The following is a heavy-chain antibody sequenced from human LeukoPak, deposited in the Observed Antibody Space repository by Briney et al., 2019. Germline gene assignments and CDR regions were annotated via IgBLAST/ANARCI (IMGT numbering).Heavy chain of an antibody. V-gene: IGHV4-34*01. D-gene: IGHD6-19*01. J-gene: IGHJ4*02. CDR2: INHSGST. CDR3: ARQGRGIAVAAYYFDY. CDR1: GGSISGYY. Sequence: SETLSLTCTVSGGSISGYYWSWIRQPPGKGLEWIGEINHSGSTNYNPSLKSRVTISVDTSKNQFSLKLSSVTAADTAVYYCARQGRGIAVAAYYFDYWGQGTLVTVSS.